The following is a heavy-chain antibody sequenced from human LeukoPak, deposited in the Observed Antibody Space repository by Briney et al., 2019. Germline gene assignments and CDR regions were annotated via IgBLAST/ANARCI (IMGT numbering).Heavy chain of an antibody. Sequence: SETLSLTCTVSGGSISSGSYYWSWIRQPAGKGLEWIGRIYTSGSTNYNPSLKSRVTISVATSKNQFSLKLSSVTAADTAVYYCAREGYSYGRPFDYWGQGTLVTVSS. V-gene: IGHV4-61*02. CDR3: AREGYSYGRPFDY. CDR1: GGSISSGSYY. CDR2: IYTSGST. D-gene: IGHD5-18*01. J-gene: IGHJ4*02.